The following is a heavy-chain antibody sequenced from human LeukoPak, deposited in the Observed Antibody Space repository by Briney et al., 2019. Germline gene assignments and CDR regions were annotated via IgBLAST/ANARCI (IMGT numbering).Heavy chain of an antibody. Sequence: PGGSLRLSCAASGFTFSSDAMSWVRQAPGKGLEWVSAISGSGGSTYYADSVKGRFTISRDNSKNTLYLQMNSLRAEDTAVYYCAKDIRWYYYDSSGYFDYWGQGTLVTVPS. CDR3: AKDIRWYYYDSSGYFDY. CDR2: ISGSGGST. J-gene: IGHJ4*02. D-gene: IGHD3-22*01. V-gene: IGHV3-23*01. CDR1: GFTFSSDA.